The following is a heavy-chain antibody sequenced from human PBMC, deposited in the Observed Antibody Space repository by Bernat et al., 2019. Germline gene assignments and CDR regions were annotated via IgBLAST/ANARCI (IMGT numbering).Heavy chain of an antibody. CDR2: IKQDGSEK. V-gene: IGHV3-7*04. J-gene: IGHJ3*02. CDR1: GFTFSSYW. CDR3: AREDCSGGSCYSSLDAFDI. D-gene: IGHD2-15*01. Sequence: EVQLVESGGGLVQPGGSLRLSCAASGFTFSSYWMSWVRQAPGKGLEWVANIKQDGSEKYYMDSVKGRFTISRDNAKNSLYLQMNSLRAEDTAVYYCAREDCSGGSCYSSLDAFDIWGQGTMVTVSS.